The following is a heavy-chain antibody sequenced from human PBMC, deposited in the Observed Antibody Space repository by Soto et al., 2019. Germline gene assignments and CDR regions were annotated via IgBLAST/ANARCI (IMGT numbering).Heavy chain of an antibody. J-gene: IGHJ3*02. CDR2: IYYSGST. D-gene: IGHD5-12*01. V-gene: IGHV4-59*08. CDR3: AGTSNSGYLPNAFDI. Sequence: SETLSLTCTVSGGSISSYYWSWIRQPPGKGLEWIGYIYYSGSTNYNPSLKSRVTISVDTSKNQFSLKLSSVTAADTAVYYCAGTSNSGYLPNAFDIWGQGTMVTVSS. CDR1: GGSISSYY.